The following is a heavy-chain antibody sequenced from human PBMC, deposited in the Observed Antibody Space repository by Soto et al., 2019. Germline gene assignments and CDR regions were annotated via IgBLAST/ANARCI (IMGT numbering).Heavy chain of an antibody. CDR2: IIPIFGTA. Sequence: ASVKVSCKASGGTFSSYAISWVRQAPGQGLEWMGGIIPIFGTANYAQKFQGRVTITADESTSTAYMELSSLRSEDTAVYYCARVGLTGTSISSLYYGMDVWGQGTTVTVSS. CDR1: GGTFSSYA. D-gene: IGHD1-7*01. V-gene: IGHV1-69*13. J-gene: IGHJ6*02. CDR3: ARVGLTGTSISSLYYGMDV.